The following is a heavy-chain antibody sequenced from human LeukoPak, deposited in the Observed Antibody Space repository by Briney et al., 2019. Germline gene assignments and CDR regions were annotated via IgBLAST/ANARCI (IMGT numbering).Heavy chain of an antibody. Sequence: GASVKVSCKASGGTFSSYAISWVRQAPGQGLEWMGWINPNSGGTNYAQKFQGRVTMTRDTSISTAYMELSRLRSDDTAVYYCARDKGRYWGQGTLVTVSS. CDR1: GGTFSSYA. CDR3: ARDKGRY. D-gene: IGHD3-10*01. V-gene: IGHV1-2*02. J-gene: IGHJ4*02. CDR2: INPNSGGT.